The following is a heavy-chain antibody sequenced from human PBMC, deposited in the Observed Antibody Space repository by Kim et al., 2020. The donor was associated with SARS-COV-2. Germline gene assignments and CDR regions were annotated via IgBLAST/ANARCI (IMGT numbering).Heavy chain of an antibody. CDR3: ARDRYYDSSGYYFYFDY. D-gene: IGHD3-22*01. Sequence: GGSLRLSCAASGFTFSSYGMHWVRQAPGKGLEWVAVISYDGSNKYYADSVKGRFTISRDNSKNTLYLQMNSLRAEDTAVYYCARDRYYDSSGYYFYFDYWGQGTLVTVSS. J-gene: IGHJ4*02. V-gene: IGHV3-33*05. CDR2: ISYDGSNK. CDR1: GFTFSSYG.